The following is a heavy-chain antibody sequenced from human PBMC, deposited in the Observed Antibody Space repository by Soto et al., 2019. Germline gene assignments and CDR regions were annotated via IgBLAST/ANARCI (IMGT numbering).Heavy chain of an antibody. CDR3: ARGIAAAAPRRDGMDV. Sequence: SETLSLTCAVYGGSFSGYYWSWIRQPPGKGLEWIGEINHSGSTNYNPSLKSRVTISVDTSKNQFSLKLSSATAADTAVYYCARGIAAAAPRRDGMDVWGQGTTVTVSS. CDR1: GGSFSGYY. D-gene: IGHD6-13*01. V-gene: IGHV4-34*01. J-gene: IGHJ6*02. CDR2: INHSGST.